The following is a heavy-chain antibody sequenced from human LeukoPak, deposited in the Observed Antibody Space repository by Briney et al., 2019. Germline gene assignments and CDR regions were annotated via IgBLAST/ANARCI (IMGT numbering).Heavy chain of an antibody. J-gene: IGHJ4*02. V-gene: IGHV3-53*01. Sequence: GGSLRLSCAASGFTVSSNYMSWVRQAPGKGLEWVSVIYSGGNTYYADSVKGRFAISRDNSKNTLYLQMNSLRAEDTAVYYCARRGESASYGDYRFDYWGQGTLVTVSS. CDR1: GFTVSSNY. D-gene: IGHD4-17*01. CDR2: IYSGGNT. CDR3: ARRGESASYGDYRFDY.